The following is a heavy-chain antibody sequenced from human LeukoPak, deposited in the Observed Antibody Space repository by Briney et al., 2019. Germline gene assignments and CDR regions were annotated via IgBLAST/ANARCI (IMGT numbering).Heavy chain of an antibody. J-gene: IGHJ1*01. CDR1: GFTFSSYA. CDR3: AREGWRYYDSSGYYEAEYFQH. V-gene: IGHV3-30*01. Sequence: PGRSLRLSCAASGFTFSSYAMHWVRQAPGKGLEWVAVISYDGSNKYYADSVKGRFTISRDNSKNTLYLQMNSLRAEDTAVYYCAREGWRYYDSSGYYEAEYFQHWGQGTLVTVSS. D-gene: IGHD3-22*01. CDR2: ISYDGSNK.